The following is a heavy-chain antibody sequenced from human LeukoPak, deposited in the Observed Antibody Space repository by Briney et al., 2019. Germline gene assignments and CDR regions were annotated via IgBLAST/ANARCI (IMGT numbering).Heavy chain of an antibody. CDR1: GGSIISGGYS. CDR2: IYHSGST. D-gene: IGHD2-15*01. V-gene: IGHV4-30-2*01. CDR3: AREGGEERYCSGGSCYYGMDV. Sequence: SETLSLTCAVSGGSIISGGYSWSWIRQPPGKGLEWIGYIYHSGSTYYNPSLKSRVTISADRSKNQFSLKLSSVTAADTAVYYCAREGGEERYCSGGSCYYGMDVWGQGTTVTVSS. J-gene: IGHJ6*02.